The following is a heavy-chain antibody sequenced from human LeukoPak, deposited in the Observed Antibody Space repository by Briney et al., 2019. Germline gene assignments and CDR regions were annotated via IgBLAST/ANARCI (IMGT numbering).Heavy chain of an antibody. Sequence: GGSLRLSCAASGFTFSSYAMSWVRQAPGKGLEWVSYISSRGSTTDYADSVKGRFTISRDNAKNSLYLQMNSLRAEDTAVYYCARDRTSTVWYFDLWGRGTQVTVSS. D-gene: IGHD4-17*01. CDR3: ARDRTSTVWYFDL. CDR1: GFTFSSYA. CDR2: ISSRGSTT. J-gene: IGHJ2*01. V-gene: IGHV3-48*04.